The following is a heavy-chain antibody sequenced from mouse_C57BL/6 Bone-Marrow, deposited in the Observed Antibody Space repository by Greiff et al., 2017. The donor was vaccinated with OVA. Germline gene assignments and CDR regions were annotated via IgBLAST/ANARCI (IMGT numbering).Heavy chain of an antibody. CDR3: ARDLPDY. V-gene: IGHV3-6*01. Sequence: VQLKQSGPGLVKPSQSLSLTCSVTGYSITSGYYWNWIRQFPGNKLEWMGYISYDGSNNYNPSLKNRISITRDTSKNQFFLKLNSVTTEDTATYYCARDLPDYWGQGTLVTVSA. CDR2: ISYDGSN. CDR1: GYSITSGYY. J-gene: IGHJ3*01.